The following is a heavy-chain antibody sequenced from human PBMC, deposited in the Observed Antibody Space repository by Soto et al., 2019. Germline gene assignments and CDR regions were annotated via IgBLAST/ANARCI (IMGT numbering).Heavy chain of an antibody. CDR2: ISYSDDVG. V-gene: IGHV3-23*01. Sequence: EVQVLESGGALVQPTGSLRLSCSASGFNFTNQVINWVRQAPGKGLEWVSSISYSDDVGFYVDSVRGRFIVSRDISTNSVFLQMNFLRVEDTAIYYCAKTVGATKLEDYWGQGTLVTVSS. J-gene: IGHJ4*02. CDR3: AKTVGATKLEDY. CDR1: GFNFTNQV. D-gene: IGHD1-26*01.